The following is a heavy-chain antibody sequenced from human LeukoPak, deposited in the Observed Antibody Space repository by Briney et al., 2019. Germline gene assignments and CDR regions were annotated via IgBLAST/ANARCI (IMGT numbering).Heavy chain of an antibody. V-gene: IGHV3-74*01. CDR1: EFPFSSHW. CDR2: LSGDGSTT. Sequence: GGSLRLSCAASEFPFSSHWMCWVRQAPGKGLVWVARLSGDGSTTRHADSVKGRFTISRDNAKSTLYLQMDSLRVEDTALYYCARGIASSRSVAIDLWGRGTLVVVSS. D-gene: IGHD6-13*01. CDR3: ARGIASSRSVAIDL. J-gene: IGHJ4*02.